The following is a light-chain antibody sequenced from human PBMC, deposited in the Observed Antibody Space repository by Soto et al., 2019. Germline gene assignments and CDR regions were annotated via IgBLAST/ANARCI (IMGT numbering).Light chain of an antibody. J-gene: IGLJ2*01. CDR2: DVS. Sequence: QSALTQPASVSGSPGQSITISCTGTSSDVGDYKYVSWYQQHPGKVPKLIIYDVSNRPSGVSNRFSGSKSGNTASLTISGLQAEDEADYYCSTYTSSSTLDVVFGGGTKLTVL. CDR1: SSDVGDYKY. V-gene: IGLV2-14*01. CDR3: STYTSSSTLDVV.